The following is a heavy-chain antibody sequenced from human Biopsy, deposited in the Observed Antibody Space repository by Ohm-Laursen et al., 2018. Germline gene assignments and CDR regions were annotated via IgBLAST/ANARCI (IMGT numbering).Heavy chain of an antibody. Sequence: SEALSLTCSVSGGSIISYYWTWIRQPPGKGLEWIGHVYNGGITNYNPSLKSRVTISKDTSKNQFSLQVNSVAAADTVVYYCARTPRDSFWSGSYKRGLWFDPWGQGTLVIVSS. CDR1: GGSIISYY. CDR3: ARTPRDSFWSGSYKRGLWFDP. D-gene: IGHD3-3*01. V-gene: IGHV4-59*01. J-gene: IGHJ5*02. CDR2: VYNGGIT.